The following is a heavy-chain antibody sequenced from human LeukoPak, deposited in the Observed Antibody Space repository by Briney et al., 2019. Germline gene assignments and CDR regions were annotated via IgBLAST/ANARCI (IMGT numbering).Heavy chain of an antibody. J-gene: IGHJ6*03. CDR1: GGTFSSYA. V-gene: IGHV1-69*05. Sequence: ASVKVSCKASGGTFSSYAISWVRQAPGQGLEWMGRIIPIFGTADYAQKFQGRVTITTDESTSTAYMELSSLRSEDTAVSYCATSRFGVLNDYMDVWGKGTTVTVSS. CDR2: IIPIFGTA. CDR3: ATSRFGVLNDYMDV. D-gene: IGHD3-10*01.